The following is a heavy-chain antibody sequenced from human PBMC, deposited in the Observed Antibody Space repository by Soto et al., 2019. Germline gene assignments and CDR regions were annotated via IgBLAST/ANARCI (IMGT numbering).Heavy chain of an antibody. CDR3: ALEVRRSNQFDH. CDR1: GYTLTELS. V-gene: IGHV1-24*01. J-gene: IGHJ4*02. CDR2: FDLENGET. D-gene: IGHD3-10*01. Sequence: ASVKVSCKVSGYTLTELSIHWVRQAPGEGLEWMGGFDLENGETIYAQRFQGRVTMTEESSADTPYMELSSLRSEDTAVYYCALEVRRSNQFDHWGPGTMVTVSS.